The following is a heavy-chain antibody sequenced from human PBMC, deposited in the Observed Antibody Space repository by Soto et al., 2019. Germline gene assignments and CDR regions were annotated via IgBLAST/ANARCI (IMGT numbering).Heavy chain of an antibody. CDR1: GGTFSSYS. V-gene: IGHV1-69*13. CDR3: ARLGDADSSGYYHWFDP. J-gene: IGHJ5*02. CDR2: IIPIFGTA. Sequence: SVKVSCKASGGTFSSYSISWVRQAPGQGLEWMGGIIPIFGTANYAQRFQGRVTITADESTSTAYMELSSLRSEDTAVYYCARLGDADSSGYYHWFDPWGQGTLVTVSS. D-gene: IGHD3-22*01.